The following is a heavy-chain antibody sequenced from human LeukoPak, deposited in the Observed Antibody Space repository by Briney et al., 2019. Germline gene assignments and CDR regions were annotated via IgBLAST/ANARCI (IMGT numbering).Heavy chain of an antibody. V-gene: IGHV4-39*01. CDR1: GGSISGSSYY. CDR3: ARRYSGYSSSWFRI. J-gene: IGHJ3*02. D-gene: IGHD6-13*01. Sequence: SETLSLTCTVSGGSISGSSYYWGWIRQPPGKGLEWIGSIYYSGSTYYNPSLKSRVTISVDTSKNQFSLKLSSVTAADTAVYYCARRYSGYSSSWFRIWGQGTMVTVSS. CDR2: IYYSGST.